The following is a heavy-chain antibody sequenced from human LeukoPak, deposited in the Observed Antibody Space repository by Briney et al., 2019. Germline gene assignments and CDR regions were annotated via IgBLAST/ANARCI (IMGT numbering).Heavy chain of an antibody. V-gene: IGHV3-23*01. CDR2: INGSGGST. J-gene: IGHJ3*02. CDR1: GFTFSSYA. Sequence: GGSLRLSCAASGFTFSSYAMSWVRQAPGKGLEWVSDINGSGGSTYYADSVKGRFTISRDNSKNSLYLQMNSLRAEDMALYYCAKGMQGMIAVFDAFDIWGQGTMVTVSS. D-gene: IGHD3-22*01. CDR3: AKGMQGMIAVFDAFDI.